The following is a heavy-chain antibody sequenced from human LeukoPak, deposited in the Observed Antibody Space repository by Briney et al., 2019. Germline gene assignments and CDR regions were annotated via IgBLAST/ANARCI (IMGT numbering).Heavy chain of an antibody. D-gene: IGHD3-22*01. CDR1: GGSISSYY. Sequence: SETLSLTCTVSGGSISSYYWSWIRQPAGKGLEWIGRIYSSGSTNYDPSLESRVTMSVDTSKNQFSLKLSSVTAADTAVYYCARSKAYYDSSGYANDCWGQGTLVTVSS. V-gene: IGHV4-4*07. J-gene: IGHJ4*02. CDR3: ARSKAYYDSSGYANDC. CDR2: IYSSGST.